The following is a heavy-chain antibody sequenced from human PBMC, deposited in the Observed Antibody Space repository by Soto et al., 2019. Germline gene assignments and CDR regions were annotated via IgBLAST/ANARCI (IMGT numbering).Heavy chain of an antibody. CDR3: ARVRYSGYCSGGSCYGFDP. Sequence: ASVKVSCKASGYTFTNYGISWVRQAPGQGLEWMGWINPNSGGTNYAQKFQGWVTMTRDTSISTAYMELSRLRSDDTAVYYCARVRYSGYCSGGSCYGFDPWGKGTLVTVSS. D-gene: IGHD2-15*01. CDR1: GYTFTNYG. V-gene: IGHV1-2*04. CDR2: INPNSGGT. J-gene: IGHJ5*02.